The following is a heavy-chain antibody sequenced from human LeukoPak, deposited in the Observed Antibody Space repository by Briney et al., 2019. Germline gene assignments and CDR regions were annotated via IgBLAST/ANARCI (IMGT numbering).Heavy chain of an antibody. D-gene: IGHD6-6*01. V-gene: IGHV1-69*06. CDR3: ARELDPPSADAFDI. CDR1: GYTFTSYD. J-gene: IGHJ3*02. Sequence: SVKVSCKASGYTFTSYDISWVRQAPGQGLEWMGGIIPIFGTAKYAQKFQDRVTITADKSASTAYMELSSLRSEDTAVYYCARELDPPSADAFDIWGQGTMVTVSS. CDR2: IIPIFGTA.